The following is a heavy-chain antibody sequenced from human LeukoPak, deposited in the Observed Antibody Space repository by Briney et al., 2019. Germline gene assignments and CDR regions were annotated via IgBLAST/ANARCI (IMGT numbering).Heavy chain of an antibody. CDR2: ISHTGLT. D-gene: IGHD2-21*02. CDR1: GGSFSGYY. CDR3: ARVPDITARPCDT. J-gene: IGHJ5*02. Sequence: SETLSLTCAVYGGSFSGYYWTLIRQTPGKGLEGIGEISHTGLTGSNPSLKGRVTIFVDSSKKQFSLRMSSVTAADTGIYYCARVPDITARPCDTWGPGTRVTVSS. V-gene: IGHV4-34*01.